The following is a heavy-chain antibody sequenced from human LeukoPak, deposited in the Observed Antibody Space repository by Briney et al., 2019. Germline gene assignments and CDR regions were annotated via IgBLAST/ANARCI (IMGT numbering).Heavy chain of an antibody. CDR2: ISWNSGSI. Sequence: GGSLRLSCAASGFTFDDYAMRWVRQAPGKGLEWVSGISWNSGSIGYADSVKGRFTISRDNAKNSLYLQMNSLRAEDTALYYCAKDMNHDFWSGRDYYGMDVWGQGTTVTVSS. J-gene: IGHJ6*02. CDR3: AKDMNHDFWSGRDYYGMDV. V-gene: IGHV3-9*01. CDR1: GFTFDDYA. D-gene: IGHD3-3*01.